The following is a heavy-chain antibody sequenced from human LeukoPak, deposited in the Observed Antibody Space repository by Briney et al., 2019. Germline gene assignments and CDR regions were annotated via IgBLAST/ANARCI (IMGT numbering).Heavy chain of an antibody. V-gene: IGHV4-59*08. J-gene: IGHJ4*02. Sequence: SETLSLTCAVSGGSISSYYWSWIRQPPGKGLEWIGYIYYSGSNNYNPSLKSRVTISVDTSKNQFSLKLSSVTAADTAVYYCARHPGRYDFWSGYYTPFDYWGQGTLVTVSS. CDR1: GGSISSYY. CDR2: IYYSGSN. CDR3: ARHPGRYDFWSGYYTPFDY. D-gene: IGHD3-3*01.